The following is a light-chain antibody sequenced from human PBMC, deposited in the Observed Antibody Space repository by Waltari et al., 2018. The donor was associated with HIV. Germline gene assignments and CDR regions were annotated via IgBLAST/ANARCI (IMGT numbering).Light chain of an antibody. CDR3: SSYTDSSTLV. CDR2: EVT. V-gene: IGLV2-14*01. CDR1: SSDLGRLNY. J-gene: IGLJ3*02. Sequence: QSALTQPASVSGSPGQSITISCTGTSSDLGRLNYVSWYQHPPGEAPTVIIYEVTHRPSGVSDRFSGSKSGNTASLTISGLQAEDEGDYYCSSYTDSSTLVFAGGTKVTVL.